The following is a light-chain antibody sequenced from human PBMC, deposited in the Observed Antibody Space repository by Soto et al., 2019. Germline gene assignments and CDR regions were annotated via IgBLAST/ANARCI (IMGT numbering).Light chain of an antibody. CDR3: QQHNAWPLT. J-gene: IGKJ3*01. V-gene: IGKV3-15*01. CDR1: QTLRNK. Sequence: IVLTQSPGTLSVSPGERVILSCRASQTLRNKLAWYQQKPGQAPRLLIYGGFTKATGTPDRFIGSWSGTEYTLTNINLQSQDFAIYYGQQHNAWPLTFGPGTKLDLK. CDR2: GGF.